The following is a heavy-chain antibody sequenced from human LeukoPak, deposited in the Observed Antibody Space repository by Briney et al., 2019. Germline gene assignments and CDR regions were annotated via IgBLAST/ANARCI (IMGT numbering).Heavy chain of an antibody. J-gene: IGHJ4*02. V-gene: IGHV3-66*02. D-gene: IGHD3-3*01. CDR2: IYSGGST. Sequence: AGGSLRLSCAASGFTVSSNYMSWVRQAPGKGLEWVSVIYSGGSTYYADSVKGRFTISRDNSKNTVYLQMNSLRAEDTAVYYCARDFLGARYYDFWSGSLYYWGQGTRVTVSS. CDR1: GFTVSSNY. CDR3: ARDFLGARYYDFWSGSLYY.